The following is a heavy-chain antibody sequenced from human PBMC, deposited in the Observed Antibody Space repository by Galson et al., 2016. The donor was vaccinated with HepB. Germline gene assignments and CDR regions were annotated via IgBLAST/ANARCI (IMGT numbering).Heavy chain of an antibody. J-gene: IGHJ4*02. D-gene: IGHD4-23*01. CDR3: ARQRLRWFSYLDS. V-gene: IGHV3-33*01. CDR1: GFTFNSYG. CDR2: IWYDGSKI. Sequence: SLRLSCAASGFTFNSYGMHWVRQSPGKGLECVALIWYDGSKISYADSVKGRFTISRDDPTNTLYLQMNNLKPEDTGIYYCARQRLRWFSYLDSWGQGALVTVSS.